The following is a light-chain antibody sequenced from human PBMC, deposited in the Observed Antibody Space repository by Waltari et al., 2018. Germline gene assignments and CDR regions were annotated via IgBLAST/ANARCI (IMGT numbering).Light chain of an antibody. Sequence: QSALTQPASVSGSPGQSITISCTGSSGDIGSFDLVSWYQQHPGRAPKLIIYEVTKRPSGVSNRFSSSKSGNTASLTISGLQAEDDADYHCCSYAGSSTYSYVFGPGTKVSVL. CDR1: SGDIGSFDL. CDR2: EVT. J-gene: IGLJ1*01. CDR3: CSYAGSSTYSYV. V-gene: IGLV2-23*02.